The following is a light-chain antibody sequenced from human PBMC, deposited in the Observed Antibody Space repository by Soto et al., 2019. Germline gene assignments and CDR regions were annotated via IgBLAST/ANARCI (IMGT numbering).Light chain of an antibody. CDR3: SSRTTSNPYV. CDR1: SSDIGAYNS. V-gene: IGLV2-14*01. Sequence: QSALTQPASVSGSPGQSITISCTGTSSDIGAYNSVSWYQQHPGKAPKLMIYEVSNRPSGVSNRFSASKSGNTASLTISGLQAEDEADYYCSSRTTSNPYVFGPGTKVTVL. CDR2: EVS. J-gene: IGLJ1*01.